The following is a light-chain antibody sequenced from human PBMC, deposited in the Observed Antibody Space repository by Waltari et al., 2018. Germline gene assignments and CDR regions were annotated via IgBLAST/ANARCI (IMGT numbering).Light chain of an antibody. J-gene: IGKJ1*01. CDR2: GAS. CDR1: QSVSRA. V-gene: IGKV3-20*01. CDR3: QHYVRLPAT. Sequence: EIVLTQSPGSLSSSPGERVTLSCRASQSVSRALAWYQQKPGQAPRRLSCGASNRATGIPDRCSGSGSETDFSLTISRLEPEDFAVYYCQHYVRLPATFGRGTKVEIK.